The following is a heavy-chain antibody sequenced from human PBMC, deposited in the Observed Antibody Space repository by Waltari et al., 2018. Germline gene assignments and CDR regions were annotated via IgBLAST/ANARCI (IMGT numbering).Heavy chain of an antibody. Sequence: QVQLVQSGAEVKKPGSSVKVSCKASGGTFSSYAISGLRQAPGQGLDCMEGIIRIGGTANYARKFQGRVTMTAEKSTSTDNMELSSLRSEDTAVYYCARHHKPPPSYYFDYWGQGTLVTVSS. V-gene: IGHV1-69*14. CDR2: IIRIGGTA. D-gene: IGHD6-6*01. CDR3: ARHHKPPPSYYFDY. CDR1: GGTFSSYA. J-gene: IGHJ4*02.